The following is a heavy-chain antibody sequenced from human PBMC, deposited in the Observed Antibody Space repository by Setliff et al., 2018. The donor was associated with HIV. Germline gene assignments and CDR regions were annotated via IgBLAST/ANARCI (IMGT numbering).Heavy chain of an antibody. CDR1: GGSISSHY. D-gene: IGHD1-7*01. CDR2: IKSKTDGETT. J-gene: IGHJ3*01. Sequence: PSETLSLTCTASGGSISSHYWSWIRQPPGKGLEWLAHIKSKTDGETTNYAAPVKGRFTISRDDSKNTVYLQMNSLKPEDTAVYYCTRRNSGDAFDFWGQGTMVTVSS. V-gene: IGHV3-15*01. CDR3: TRRNSGDAFDF.